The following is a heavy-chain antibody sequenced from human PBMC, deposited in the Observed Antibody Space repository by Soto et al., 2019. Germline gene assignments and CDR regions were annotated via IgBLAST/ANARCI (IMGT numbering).Heavy chain of an antibody. D-gene: IGHD6-6*01. CDR1: GGTFSSYA. CDR2: IIPIFGTA. V-gene: IGHV1-69*01. CDR3: ARGPDGSSSSSRYYWYFDL. J-gene: IGHJ2*01. Sequence: QVQLMQSGAEVKKPGSSVKVSCKASGGTFSSYAINWVRQAPGQGLEWMGGIIPIFGTANYAQKFQGRVTITADESTSTDYMELSSLRSEDTAVYYCARGPDGSSSSSRYYWYFDLWGRGTLVTVSS.